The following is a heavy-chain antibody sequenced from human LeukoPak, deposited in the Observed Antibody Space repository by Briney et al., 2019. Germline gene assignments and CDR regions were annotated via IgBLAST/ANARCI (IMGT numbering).Heavy chain of an antibody. D-gene: IGHD2-8*01. CDR2: VGNSDNHK. V-gene: IGHV3-11*01. CDR3: AREQWYRFDN. J-gene: IGHJ4*02. Sequence: PGGSLRLSCAASGFRVGSYYTSWIRQAPGKGLEWVAVVGNSDNHKDHADSVKGRFTISRDDAKNSVYLQMNSLRVEDTAIYYCAREQWYRFDNWGQGAQVTVSS. CDR1: GFRVGSYY.